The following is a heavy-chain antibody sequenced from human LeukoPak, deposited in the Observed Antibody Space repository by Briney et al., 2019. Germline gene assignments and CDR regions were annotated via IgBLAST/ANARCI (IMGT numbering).Heavy chain of an antibody. Sequence: GGSLRLSCAASGFSVSSTYMSWVRQAPGKGLEWVSLIYTSGSTFYADSVMGRFTISRDNSKNTLFLQMNSLRAEDSAVYYCTRDRAGTQSWVEFDLWGQGTLVTVS. CDR2: IYTSGST. CDR3: TRDRAGTQSWVEFDL. CDR1: GFSVSSTY. D-gene: IGHD3-10*01. J-gene: IGHJ5*02. V-gene: IGHV3-66*03.